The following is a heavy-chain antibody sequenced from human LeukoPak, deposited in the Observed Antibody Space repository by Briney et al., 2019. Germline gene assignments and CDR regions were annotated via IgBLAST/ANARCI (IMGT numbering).Heavy chain of an antibody. D-gene: IGHD3-22*01. CDR3: ARESYYYDSSGYPRWFDP. Sequence: ASVKVSCKASGYTFTSYDINWVRQATGQGLEWMGWMNPSSGNTGYAQKFQGRVTITRNTSISTAYMELSSLRSEDTAVYYCARESYYYDSSGYPRWFDPWGQGTLVTVSS. CDR1: GYTFTSYD. V-gene: IGHV1-8*03. CDR2: MNPSSGNT. J-gene: IGHJ5*02.